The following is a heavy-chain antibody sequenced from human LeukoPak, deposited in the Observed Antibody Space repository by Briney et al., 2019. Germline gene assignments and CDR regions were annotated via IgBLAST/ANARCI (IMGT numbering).Heavy chain of an antibody. J-gene: IGHJ5*02. CDR1: GFTFTDYA. Sequence: GGSLRLSCAASGFTFTDYAMSWVRQAPEKGLEWVSTISHSGGGTYYAESVKGRFTISRDNSKNTLYLQMNSLRAEDTAVYYCARVTDFGGDWFDPWGQGTLVTVSS. V-gene: IGHV3-23*01. D-gene: IGHD4-23*01. CDR2: ISHSGGGT. CDR3: ARVTDFGGDWFDP.